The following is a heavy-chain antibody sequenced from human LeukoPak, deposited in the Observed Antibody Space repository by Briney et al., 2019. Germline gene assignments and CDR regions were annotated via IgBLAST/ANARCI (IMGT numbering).Heavy chain of an antibody. Sequence: SQTLSLTCTVSGGSISSGSYYWSWIRQPAGKGLEWIGRIYTSGGTNYNPSLKSRVTISVDTSKNQFSLKLSSVTAADTAVYYCARVGVILGATTGWFDPWGQGTLVTVSS. J-gene: IGHJ5*02. CDR3: ARVGVILGATTGWFDP. CDR2: IYTSGGT. CDR1: GGSISSGSYY. V-gene: IGHV4-61*02. D-gene: IGHD1-26*01.